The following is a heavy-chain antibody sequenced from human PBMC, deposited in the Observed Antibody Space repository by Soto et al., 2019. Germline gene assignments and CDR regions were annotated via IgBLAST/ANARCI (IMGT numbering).Heavy chain of an antibody. J-gene: IGHJ5*02. V-gene: IGHV5-51*01. CDR3: ARLSPPGSVTTNWFDP. CDR1: GYSFTSDW. CDR2: IYPGDSDT. D-gene: IGHD4-17*01. Sequence: GESLKISCNGSGYSFTSDWIGWVRQMPGKGLEWMGIIYPGDSDTRYSPSFQGQVTISADKSISTAYLQWSSLKASDTAMYYCARLSPPGSVTTNWFDPWGQGTLVTVSS.